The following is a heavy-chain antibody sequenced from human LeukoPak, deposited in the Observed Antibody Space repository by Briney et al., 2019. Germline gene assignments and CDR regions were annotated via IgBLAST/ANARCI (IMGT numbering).Heavy chain of an antibody. CDR2: VNHSGST. D-gene: IGHD1-26*01. Sequence: PSETLSLTCAVYGGSFSGYYWSWIRQPPGKGLEWIGEVNHSGSTNYNPSLKRRVTISVDTSKNQFSLKLSSVTAADTAVYYCAREVGGYFYWGQGTLVTVSS. J-gene: IGHJ4*02. CDR3: AREVGGYFY. CDR1: GGSFSGYY. V-gene: IGHV4-34*01.